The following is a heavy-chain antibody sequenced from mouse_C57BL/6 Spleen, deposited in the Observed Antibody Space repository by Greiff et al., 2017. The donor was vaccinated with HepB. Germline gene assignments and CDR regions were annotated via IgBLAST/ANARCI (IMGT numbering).Heavy chain of an antibody. Sequence: VQLKESGAELVRPGASVKLSCTASGFNIKDDYMHWVKQRPEQGLEWIGWIDPENGDTEYASKFQGKATITAETSSNTAYLQLSSLTSEDTAVYYCTTGSSGYLAWFAYWGQGTLVTVSA. CDR1: GFNIKDDY. J-gene: IGHJ3*01. CDR2: IDPENGDT. CDR3: TTGSSGYLAWFAY. V-gene: IGHV14-4*01. D-gene: IGHD3-2*02.